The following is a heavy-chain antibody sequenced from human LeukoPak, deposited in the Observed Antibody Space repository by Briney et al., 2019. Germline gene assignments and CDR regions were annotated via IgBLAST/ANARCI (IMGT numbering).Heavy chain of an antibody. CDR1: GYTFTSYG. Sequence: ASVKVSCKASGYTFTSYGISWVGQAPGQGLEWMGWISGYSGNTNYAQKLQGRVTMTTDTPTSTAYMELRSLRSDDTAVYYCARDRNIAAAGTSKAFDIWGQGTMVTVSS. V-gene: IGHV1-18*01. CDR3: ARDRNIAAAGTSKAFDI. J-gene: IGHJ3*02. CDR2: ISGYSGNT. D-gene: IGHD6-13*01.